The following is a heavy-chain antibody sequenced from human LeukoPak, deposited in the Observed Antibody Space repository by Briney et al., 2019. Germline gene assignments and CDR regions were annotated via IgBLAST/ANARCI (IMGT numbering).Heavy chain of an antibody. D-gene: IGHD3-9*01. CDR1: GGSISSYY. V-gene: IGHV4-59*01. CDR2: IYYSGTT. CDR3: ARHGDDILSGLINWFDP. Sequence: PSETLSLTCTVSGGSISSYYWSWIRQPPGKGLEWIGYIYYSGTTNYNPSLKSRVTMSIDTSKNQFSLKLSSVTAADTAVYYCARHGDDILSGLINWFDPWGQGIRVTVSS. J-gene: IGHJ5*02.